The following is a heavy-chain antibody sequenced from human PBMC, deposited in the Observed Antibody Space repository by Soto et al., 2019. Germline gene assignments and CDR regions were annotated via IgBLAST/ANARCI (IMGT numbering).Heavy chain of an antibody. D-gene: IGHD2-15*01. V-gene: IGHV1-18*01. Sequence: QVQLVQSGAEVKKPGASVKVSCKASRYTFTTYGFSWVRQAPGQGLEWMGWISGHNDNARYAQKFQGRVTMTTDTSTSTAYLELRSLRSDDTAVYYCARDWGCSGGTCFDTLDIWGQGTMVTISS. CDR1: RYTFTTYG. CDR3: ARDWGCSGGTCFDTLDI. J-gene: IGHJ3*02. CDR2: ISGHNDNA.